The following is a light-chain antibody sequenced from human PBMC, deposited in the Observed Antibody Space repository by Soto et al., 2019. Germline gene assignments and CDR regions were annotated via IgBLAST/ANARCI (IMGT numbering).Light chain of an antibody. CDR2: GAS. CDR1: QGISNY. J-gene: IGKJ4*01. V-gene: IGKV1-17*03. CDR3: LQHNSYPLT. Sequence: DIQMTQSPSAMSASVGDRVTITYRASQGISNYLAWFQQKPGKVPKRLIYGASSLQGGVPSRFSGSGSGTEFTLTISSLQPEDFATYYCLQHNSYPLTFGGGTKVEIK.